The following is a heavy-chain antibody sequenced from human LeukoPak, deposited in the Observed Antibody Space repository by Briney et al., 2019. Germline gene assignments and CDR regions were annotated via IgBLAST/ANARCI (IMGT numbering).Heavy chain of an antibody. J-gene: IGHJ6*03. CDR2: MNPNSGNT. D-gene: IGHD3-10*01. Sequence: GASVKVSCKASGYTFTSYDINWVRQATGQGLEWMGWMNPNSGNTGYAQKFQGRVTMTRNTSISTAYMELSSLRSEDTAVYYCARGIEYYYGSGSYYKPYYYYYYMDVWGKGTTVTISS. CDR3: ARGIEYYYGSGSYYKPYYYYYYMDV. V-gene: IGHV1-8*01. CDR1: GYTFTSYD.